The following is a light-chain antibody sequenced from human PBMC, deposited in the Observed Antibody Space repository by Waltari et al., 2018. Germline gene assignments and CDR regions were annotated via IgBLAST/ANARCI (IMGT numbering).Light chain of an antibody. CDR1: TSDIGAYDL. CDR3: SSYGRTSTLI. Sequence: HSALTQPASVSGSPGQSISISCAGTTSDIGAYDLVSWYQKYPGKAPKLIIYEVKNRPSDISPRFSASKSGDTASLTISGLQAEDEAEYYCSSYGRTSTLIFGGGTRLTVL. CDR2: EVK. J-gene: IGLJ2*01. V-gene: IGLV2-14*01.